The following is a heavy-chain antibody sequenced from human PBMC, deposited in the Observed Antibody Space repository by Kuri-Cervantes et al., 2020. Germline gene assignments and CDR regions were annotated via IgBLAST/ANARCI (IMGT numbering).Heavy chain of an antibody. J-gene: IGHJ4*02. V-gene: IGHV3-7*04. CDR3: ARGAYSSSWYGGYFDY. CDR2: IKQDGSEK. D-gene: IGHD6-13*01. Sequence: GGSLRLSCAASGFTFSNYWMSWVRQAPGKGLEWVANIKQDGSEKYYVDSVKGRFTISRDNAKSSLYLQMNSLKAEDTAVYYCARGAYSSSWYGGYFDYWGQGTLVTVSS. CDR1: GFTFSNYW.